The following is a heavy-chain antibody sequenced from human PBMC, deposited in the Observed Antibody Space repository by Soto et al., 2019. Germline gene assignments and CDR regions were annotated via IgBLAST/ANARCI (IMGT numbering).Heavy chain of an antibody. Sequence: ASVKVSCKASGYTFSSFGINWVRQAPGQGLEWVGWVSVYNDDTKYAQNFQGRVSMTTDTSTSTTYMEVGSLRSDDTAVYYCARTCRSGGSCYHESWGEGTLVTVPS. CDR2: VSVYNDDT. CDR1: GYTFSSFG. CDR3: ARTCRSGGSCYHES. D-gene: IGHD2-15*01. J-gene: IGHJ5*02. V-gene: IGHV1-18*01.